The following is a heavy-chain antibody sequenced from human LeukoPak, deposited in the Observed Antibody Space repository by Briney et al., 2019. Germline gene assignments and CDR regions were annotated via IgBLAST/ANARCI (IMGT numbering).Heavy chain of an antibody. V-gene: IGHV4-39*01. J-gene: IGHJ4*02. D-gene: IGHD3-10*01. CDR3: ARHVITMVRGVDY. CDR1: GGSISSSSYY. Sequence: SETLSLTCTVSGGSISSSSYYWGWIRQPPGKELEWIGSIYYSGSTYYNPSLKSRVTISVDTSKNQFSLKLSSVTAADTAVYYCARHVITMVRGVDYWGQGTLVTVSS. CDR2: IYYSGST.